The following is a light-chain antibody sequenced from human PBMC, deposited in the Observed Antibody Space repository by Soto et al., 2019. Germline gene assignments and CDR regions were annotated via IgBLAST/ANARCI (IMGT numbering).Light chain of an antibody. Sequence: EVVVTQSPGTLSLSPGERAALSCRASQSVTSSYLAWYQQKPGQAPRVLIYGASSRATGIPDRFSGSGSGTDFTLTISRLEPEDFAVYYCQQYDTSPYTFGQGTKLEIK. CDR1: QSVTSSY. CDR2: GAS. J-gene: IGKJ2*01. V-gene: IGKV3-20*01. CDR3: QQYDTSPYT.